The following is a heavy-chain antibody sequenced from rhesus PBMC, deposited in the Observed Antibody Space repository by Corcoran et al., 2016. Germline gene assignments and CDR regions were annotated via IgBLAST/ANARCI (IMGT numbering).Heavy chain of an antibody. CDR3: ARVYSSWSGEDY. D-gene: IGHD6-13*01. Sequence: QVQLQESGPGLVKPSETLSLTCAVSGGSISDDYYWSWIRQPPGKGREWIGYIYGNGGGTNYNPSLKKRVTISLDTSKNQLSLKLRSVTTADTAVYYCARVYSSWSGEDYWGQGVLVTVSS. J-gene: IGHJ4*01. CDR1: GGSISDDYY. V-gene: IGHV4-106*01. CDR2: IYGNGGGT.